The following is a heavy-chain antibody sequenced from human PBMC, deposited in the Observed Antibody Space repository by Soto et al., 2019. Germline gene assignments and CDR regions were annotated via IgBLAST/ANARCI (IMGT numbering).Heavy chain of an antibody. CDR3: AKWDGYGDS. Sequence: WGSLRLSCAAFGFTFVTNSIAFVRQTPGKGLEWVSGLSVGGDRTFYLESVKGRFTISSDTSKNVVYLQMNSLRADDTAVYFCAKWDGYGDSWGQGTLVTVSS. CDR2: LSVGGDRT. D-gene: IGHD5-12*01. V-gene: IGHV3-23*01. J-gene: IGHJ5*01. CDR1: GFTFVTNS.